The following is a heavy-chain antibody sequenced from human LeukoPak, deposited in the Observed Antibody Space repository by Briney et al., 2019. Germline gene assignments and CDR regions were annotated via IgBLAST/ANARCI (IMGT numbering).Heavy chain of an antibody. Sequence: PSETLSLTCTVSGGSISNNYWSRIRQPPGKGLEWIGYISNSGSTNYNPSLKSRVTISVDTSKNQFSLKLSSVTAADTAVYYCARHAGLSYGFDYWGQGTLVTVFS. CDR1: GGSISNNY. J-gene: IGHJ4*02. CDR3: ARHAGLSYGFDY. CDR2: ISNSGST. V-gene: IGHV4-59*08. D-gene: IGHD5-18*01.